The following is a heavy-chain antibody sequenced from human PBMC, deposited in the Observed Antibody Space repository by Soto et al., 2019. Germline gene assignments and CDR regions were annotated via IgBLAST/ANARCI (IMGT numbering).Heavy chain of an antibody. CDR2: IYPCDSDT. CDR1: GYRVTSYW. V-gene: IGHV5-51*01. CDR3: PRHRVAVACEESFDY. D-gene: IGHD6-19*01. J-gene: IGHJ4*02. Sequence: GGALKISCQGSGYRVTSYWIGWVRQMTGKRLDSMGIIYPCDSDTRYSPSFQGHVTISAAKSISTAYLQWSSLKSSDTAMYYRPRHRVAVACEESFDYWGQGILVTVSS.